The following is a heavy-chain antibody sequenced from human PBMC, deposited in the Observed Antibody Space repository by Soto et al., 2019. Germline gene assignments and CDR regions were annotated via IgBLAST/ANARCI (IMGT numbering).Heavy chain of an antibody. CDR3: ARAPGCSGGSCQGYYGMDV. J-gene: IGHJ6*02. CDR1: GLTFSSYS. D-gene: IGHD2-15*01. Sequence: GGSLILSCEASGLTFSSYSMFWVRQAPGKGLEWVAVISYDGSNKYYADSVKGRFTISRDNSKNTLYLQMNSLRAEDTAVYYCARAPGCSGGSCQGYYGMDVWGQGTTVTVSS. CDR2: ISYDGSNK. V-gene: IGHV3-30*03.